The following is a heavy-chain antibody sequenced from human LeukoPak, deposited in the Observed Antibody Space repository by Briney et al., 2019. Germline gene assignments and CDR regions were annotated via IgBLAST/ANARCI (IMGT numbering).Heavy chain of an antibody. CDR1: GGTFSSYA. D-gene: IGHD3-22*01. CDR2: IIPIFGTA. Sequence: SVKVSCKASGGTFSSYAISWVRQAPGQGLEWMGGIIPIFGTANYAQKFQGRVTITADESTSTAYMELSSLRTEDTAVYYCARDYYDSSGQKRGFAFDIWGQGTMVTVSS. CDR3: ARDYYDSSGQKRGFAFDI. V-gene: IGHV1-69*13. J-gene: IGHJ3*02.